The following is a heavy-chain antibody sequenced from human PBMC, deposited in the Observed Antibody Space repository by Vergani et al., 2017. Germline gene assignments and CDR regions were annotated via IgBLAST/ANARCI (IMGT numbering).Heavy chain of an antibody. CDR1: GGSISNYY. CDR2: MYYSGRT. Sequence: QVQLQESGPGLVKPSETLSLTCTVSGGSISNYYWTWIRQPPGKGLEWIGYMYYSGRTNYNPSLKSRVSVSLDTSKNRFSLNLTSVTATDTAVYYCARSQGDYWYFDLWGPGSLVTVSS. D-gene: IGHD2-21*01. J-gene: IGHJ2*01. V-gene: IGHV4-59*08. CDR3: ARSQGDYWYFDL.